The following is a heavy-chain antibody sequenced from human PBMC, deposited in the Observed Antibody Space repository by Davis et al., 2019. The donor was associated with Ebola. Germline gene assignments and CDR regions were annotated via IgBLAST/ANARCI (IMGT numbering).Heavy chain of an antibody. CDR1: GFTFSSYA. CDR3: AKGGLRFLEWLLYYYYYMDV. D-gene: IGHD3-3*01. V-gene: IGHV3-23*01. CDR2: ISGSGGST. J-gene: IGHJ6*03. Sequence: GVLKISCAASGFTFSSYAMSWVRQAPGKGLEWVSGISGSGGSTYYADSVKGRFTISRDNSKNTLYLQMNSLRAEDTAVYYCAKGGLRFLEWLLYYYYYMDVWGKGTTVTVSS.